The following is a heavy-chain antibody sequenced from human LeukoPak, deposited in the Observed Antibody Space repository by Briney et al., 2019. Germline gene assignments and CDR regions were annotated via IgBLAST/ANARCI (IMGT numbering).Heavy chain of an antibody. CDR1: GGSISSYY. Sequence: PSETLSLTCTVSGGSISSYYWSWIRRPPGKGLEWIGYIYYSGSTNYNPSLKSRVTISVDTSKNQFSLKLSSVTAADTAVYYCARGLGAGTYYYDSSGYFYYFDYWGQGTLVTVSS. V-gene: IGHV4-59*01. D-gene: IGHD3-22*01. CDR3: ARGLGAGTYYYDSSGYFYYFDY. CDR2: IYYSGST. J-gene: IGHJ4*02.